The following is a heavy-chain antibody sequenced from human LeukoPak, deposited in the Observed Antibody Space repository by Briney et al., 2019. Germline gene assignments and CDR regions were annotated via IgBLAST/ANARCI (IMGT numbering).Heavy chain of an antibody. Sequence: PGGSLRLSCAASGFTFSSYGMSWVRQAPGEGLEWVSAISGSGGSTYYADSVKGRFTISRDNSKNTLYLQMNSLRAEDTAVYYCAKLSSGYYYFDYWGQGTLVTVSS. D-gene: IGHD3-22*01. CDR1: GFTFSSYG. V-gene: IGHV3-23*01. J-gene: IGHJ4*02. CDR3: AKLSSGYYYFDY. CDR2: ISGSGGST.